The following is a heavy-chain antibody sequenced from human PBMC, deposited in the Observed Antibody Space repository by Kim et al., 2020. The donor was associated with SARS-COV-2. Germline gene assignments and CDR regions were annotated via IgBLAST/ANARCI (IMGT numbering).Heavy chain of an antibody. CDR3: VKDSSSSS. Sequence: GGSLRLSCVASGFTFSSHWKHWVRQVPGKGLVGVSRINQDATSITYADSVKGRFTISRDNAKNTLFLQMNSLRVEDTAVYYCVKDSSSSSWGQGTLVTVSS. CDR1: GFTFSSHW. V-gene: IGHV3-74*01. D-gene: IGHD6-19*01. J-gene: IGHJ4*02. CDR2: INQDATSI.